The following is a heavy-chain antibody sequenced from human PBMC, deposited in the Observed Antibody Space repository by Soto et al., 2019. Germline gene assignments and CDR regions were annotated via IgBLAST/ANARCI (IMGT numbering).Heavy chain of an antibody. Sequence: GGSLRLSCAASGFTFSSYWMSWVRQAPGKGLEWVANIKQDGSEKYYVDSVKGRFTISRDNAKNSLYLQMNSLRAEDTAVYYCARVNAFWSGYYSPGYYYGMGVWGQGTTVTVSS. CDR3: ARVNAFWSGYYSPGYYYGMGV. CDR1: GFTFSSYW. V-gene: IGHV3-7*01. J-gene: IGHJ6*02. CDR2: IKQDGSEK. D-gene: IGHD3-3*01.